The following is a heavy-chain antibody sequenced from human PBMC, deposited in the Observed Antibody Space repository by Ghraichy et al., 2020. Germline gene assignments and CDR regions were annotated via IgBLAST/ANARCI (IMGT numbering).Heavy chain of an antibody. CDR1: GDSISSNFYY. J-gene: IGHJ6*02. CDR3: ARAPASSEWMPTGGLDA. D-gene: IGHD3-3*01. CDR2: IFTSGRT. V-gene: IGHV4-31*03. Sequence: SETLSLTCTVSGDSISSNFYYWAWIRQHPGEGLEWVGYIFTSGRTYYNPSLKRRVAISLDASQSQFSLRLNSVTAADTAIYYCARAPASSEWMPTGGLDAWGQGTTVTVSS.